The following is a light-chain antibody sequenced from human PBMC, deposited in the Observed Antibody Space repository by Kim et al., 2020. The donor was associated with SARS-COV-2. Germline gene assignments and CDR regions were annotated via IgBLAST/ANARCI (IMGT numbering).Light chain of an antibody. CDR2: VEKDGSH. V-gene: IGLV4-69*01. J-gene: IGLJ3*02. CDR1: SEHSKNA. Sequence: QLVLTQSPSASASLGASVKLTCTLNSEHSKNAIAWHQQRPEKGPRYFMKVEKDGSHTKGDEVPDRFSGSSSGAERYLTISGLQFEDEAAYYCQTWGTGFVVFGGGTQLTVL. CDR3: QTWGTGFVV.